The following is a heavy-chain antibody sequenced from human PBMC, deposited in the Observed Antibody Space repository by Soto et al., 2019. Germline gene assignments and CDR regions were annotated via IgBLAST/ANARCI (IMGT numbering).Heavy chain of an antibody. CDR2: ISAYNGNT. CDR3: AREGGSGSSRPPGMDF. Sequence: GASVKVSCKASGYTFTSYGISWVRQAPGQGLEWMGWISAYNGNTNYAQKLQGRVTMTTDTSTSTAYMELRSLRSDDTAVYYCAREGGSGSSRPPGMDFWGQGTTVTVSS. D-gene: IGHD3-10*01. CDR1: GYTFTSYG. V-gene: IGHV1-18*01. J-gene: IGHJ6*02.